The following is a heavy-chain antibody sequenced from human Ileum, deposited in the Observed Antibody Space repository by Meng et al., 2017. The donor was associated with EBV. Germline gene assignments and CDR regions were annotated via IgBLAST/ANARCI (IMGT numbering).Heavy chain of an antibody. CDR3: SRDLAGPYDD. V-gene: IGHV3-74*01. CDR2: TNEDGGFT. CDR1: GFPFSHYW. Sequence: EVQLVESGGALVLPGGPRRLSCATSGFPFSHYWMHWVRQVPGKGLVWVSRTNEDGGFTTYADSVRGRFTISRDNTKNILYLQMDSLRAEDTAVYFCSRDLAGPYDDWGQGTLVTVSS. J-gene: IGHJ4*02.